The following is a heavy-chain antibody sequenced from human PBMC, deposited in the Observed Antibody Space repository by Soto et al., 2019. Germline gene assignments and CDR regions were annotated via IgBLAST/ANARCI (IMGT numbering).Heavy chain of an antibody. Sequence: EVQLLESGGGLVQPGGSLRLSCAASGFTFSSYAMSWFRQAPGKGLEWVSAISGSGGSTYYADSVKGRFTISRDNSKNTLYLQMNSLRAEDTAVYYCAKTIMITFGGVIVFDAFDIWGQGTMVTVSS. CDR1: GFTFSSYA. V-gene: IGHV3-23*01. CDR2: ISGSGGST. D-gene: IGHD3-16*02. J-gene: IGHJ3*02. CDR3: AKTIMITFGGVIVFDAFDI.